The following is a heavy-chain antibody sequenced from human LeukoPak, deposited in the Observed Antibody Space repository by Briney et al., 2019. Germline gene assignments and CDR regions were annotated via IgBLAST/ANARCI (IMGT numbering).Heavy chain of an antibody. CDR2: ISAYNGNT. CDR3: ASTSVLRYIDWPGGNWFDP. J-gene: IGHJ5*02. Sequence: ASVKVSCKASGYTFTSYGISWVRQAPGQGLEWMGLISAYNGNTNYAQKLQGRVTMTTDTSTSTAYMELRSLRSDDAAVYYCASTSVLRYIDWPGGNWFDPWGQGTLVTVSS. V-gene: IGHV1-18*01. D-gene: IGHD3-9*01. CDR1: GYTFTSYG.